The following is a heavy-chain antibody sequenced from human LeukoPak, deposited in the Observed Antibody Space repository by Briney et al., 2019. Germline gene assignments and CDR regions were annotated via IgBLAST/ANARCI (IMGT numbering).Heavy chain of an antibody. V-gene: IGHV3-64*04. Sequence: GGSLRLSCSASGFTFSSYAMHWVRQAPGKGLEYVSAISSNGGSTYYADSVKGRFTISRDNSKNTLYLQMNSLRAEDTAVYYCAKGDSGSYPDYFDYWGQGTLVTVSS. CDR3: AKGDSGSYPDYFDY. D-gene: IGHD1-26*01. J-gene: IGHJ4*02. CDR2: ISSNGGST. CDR1: GFTFSSYA.